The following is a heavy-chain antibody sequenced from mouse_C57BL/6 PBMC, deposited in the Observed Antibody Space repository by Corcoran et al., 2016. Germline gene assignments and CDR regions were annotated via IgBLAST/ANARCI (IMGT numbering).Heavy chain of an antibody. J-gene: IGHJ2*01. D-gene: IGHD1-1*01. CDR2: IYPRSGNT. CDR1: GYTFTSYG. V-gene: IGHV1-81*01. Sequence: QVQLQQSGAELARPGASVKLSCKASGYTFTSYGISWVKQRTGQGLEWIGEIYPRSGNTYYNEKFKGKATLTADKSSSTAYMELRSLTSEDSAVYFCARRTNYGSYFDYWGQGTTLTVSS. CDR3: ARRTNYGSYFDY.